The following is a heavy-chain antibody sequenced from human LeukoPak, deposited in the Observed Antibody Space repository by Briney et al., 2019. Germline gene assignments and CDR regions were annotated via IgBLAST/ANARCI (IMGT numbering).Heavy chain of an antibody. J-gene: IGHJ3*02. D-gene: IGHD1-1*01. CDR1: GFTFSSYG. CDR2: IRYDGSNK. Sequence: GGSLRLSCAASGFTFSSYGMHWVRQAPGKGLEWLAFIRYDGSNKYYADSVKGRFTISRDNSKNTLYLQMNSLRAEDTAVYYCAKGTGTGPDAFDIWGQGTMVTVSS. V-gene: IGHV3-30*02. CDR3: AKGTGTGPDAFDI.